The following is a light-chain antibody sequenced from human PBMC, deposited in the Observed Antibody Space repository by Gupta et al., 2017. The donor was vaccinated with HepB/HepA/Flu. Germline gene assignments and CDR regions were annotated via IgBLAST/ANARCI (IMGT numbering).Light chain of an antibody. V-gene: IGKV1-5*03. Sequence: DIQMTQSPSTLSASVGDRVTITCRASQSISSWLAWYHQKPGKAPKLLIYKASSLESGVPSRFSGSGSGTEFTLTISSLQPDDFATYYCKQYNSYSWTFGPWTKVDIK. CDR3: KQYNSYSWT. CDR2: KAS. J-gene: IGKJ3*01. CDR1: QSISSW.